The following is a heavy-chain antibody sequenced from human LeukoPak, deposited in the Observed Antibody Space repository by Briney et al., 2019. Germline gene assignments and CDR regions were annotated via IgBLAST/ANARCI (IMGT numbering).Heavy chain of an antibody. Sequence: PGGSLRLSCAASGFTFSSYGMHWVRQAPGKGLEWVAAMSYDGSNKHYVDSVKGRFTISRDNSKNTLYLQMNSLRGEDTAVHYCAKDSYYDSGSLDYWGQGTLVTVSS. CDR1: GFTFSSYG. D-gene: IGHD3-10*01. CDR3: AKDSYYDSGSLDY. V-gene: IGHV3-30*18. J-gene: IGHJ4*02. CDR2: MSYDGSNK.